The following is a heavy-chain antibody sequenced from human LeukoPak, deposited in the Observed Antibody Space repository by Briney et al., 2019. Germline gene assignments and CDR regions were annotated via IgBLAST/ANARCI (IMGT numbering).Heavy chain of an antibody. CDR2: MHYTGAT. Sequence: SETLSLTCAVYGGSLSGYYWSGFRQPPGKGLEWIGEMHYTGATNYSPSLKSRVTISAGTSKNQFSLKVNSVTAADTAVYYCARGVTLYYYFDLWGRGTLVTVSS. D-gene: IGHD4-23*01. CDR3: ARGVTLYYYFDL. CDR1: GGSLSGYY. J-gene: IGHJ2*01. V-gene: IGHV4-34*01.